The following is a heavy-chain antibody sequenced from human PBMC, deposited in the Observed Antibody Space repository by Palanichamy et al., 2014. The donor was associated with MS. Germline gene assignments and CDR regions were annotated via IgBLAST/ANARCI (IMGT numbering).Heavy chain of an antibody. CDR1: GFTFNTYA. Sequence: QVQLVESGGGVVQPGRSLRISCAASGFTFNTYAMHWVRQAPGKGLEWVAVIWYDGSNENYADSVKGRFTISRDNSKNTVYLLMNSLRVEDTAAYYCAREGYDRAFDIWGQGTMFTVSS. CDR3: AREGYDRAFDI. CDR2: IWYDGSNE. J-gene: IGHJ3*02. D-gene: IGHD2-2*01. V-gene: IGHV3-33*01.